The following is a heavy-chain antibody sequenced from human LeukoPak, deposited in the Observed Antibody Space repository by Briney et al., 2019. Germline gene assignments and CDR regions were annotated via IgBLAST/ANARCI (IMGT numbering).Heavy chain of an antibody. CDR2: IYYGGST. Sequence: SETLSLTCTVSGGSISSSSYYWGWIRQPPGKGLEWIGSIYYGGSTYYNPSLKSRVTISVDTSKNQFSLKLSSVTAADTAVYYCARALLGAIYDSSGYYKEGYYYYYMDVWGKGTTVTVSS. V-gene: IGHV4-39*07. J-gene: IGHJ6*03. D-gene: IGHD3-22*01. CDR3: ARALLGAIYDSSGYYKEGYYYYYMDV. CDR1: GGSISSSSYY.